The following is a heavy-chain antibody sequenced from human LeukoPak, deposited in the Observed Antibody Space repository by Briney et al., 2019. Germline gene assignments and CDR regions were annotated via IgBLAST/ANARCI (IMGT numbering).Heavy chain of an antibody. J-gene: IGHJ5*02. D-gene: IGHD3-9*01. CDR3: AGSEKSSLLRYFDWSIGWFDP. CDR1: RFTFSQYY. V-gene: IGHV3-11*04. Sequence: GGSLRLSCAPSRFTFSQYYTSWIRQATGKGREWVSYIISSGSTIYYADTVKGRFTISRDNAKNSLYLQMNSLKAEDTAVYYCAGSEKSSLLRYFDWSIGWFDPWGQGTLVTVSS. CDR2: IISSGSTI.